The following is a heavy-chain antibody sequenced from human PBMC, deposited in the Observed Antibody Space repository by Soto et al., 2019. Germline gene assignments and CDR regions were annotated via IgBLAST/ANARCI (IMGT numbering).Heavy chain of an antibody. V-gene: IGHV3-53*02. J-gene: IGHJ5*02. CDR3: ARERDGHNPNWFDL. CDR1: GFTVSSNY. D-gene: IGHD2-8*01. Sequence: EVQVVETGGGLIQPGGSLRLSCPVSGFTVSSNYMSWVRQPPGKGPEWVSDIYSGGSTYYADSVKGRFTISRDNSKNTLYLQMNSLRAEDTAVYYCARERDGHNPNWFDLWGQGTLVTVSS. CDR2: IYSGGST.